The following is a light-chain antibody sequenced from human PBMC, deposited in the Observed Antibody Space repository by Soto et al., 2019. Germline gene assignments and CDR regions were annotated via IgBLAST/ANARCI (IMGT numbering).Light chain of an antibody. CDR3: QSYDSSLSGFYV. CDR1: SSNIGAGYD. V-gene: IGLV1-40*01. CDR2: GNS. J-gene: IGLJ1*01. Sequence: QCVLTQPPSVSGSPGQMVTISCTGSSSNIGAGYDVHWYQQLPGTAPKLLIYGNSNRPSGVPDRFSGSKSGTSASLAITGLQAEDEADYYCQSYDSSLSGFYVFGTGTKVTVL.